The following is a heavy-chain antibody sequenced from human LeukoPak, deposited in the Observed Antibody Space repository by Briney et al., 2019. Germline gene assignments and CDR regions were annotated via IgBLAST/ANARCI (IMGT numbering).Heavy chain of an antibody. CDR3: AISRVVGAARFAFDI. J-gene: IGHJ3*02. V-gene: IGHV1-8*02. Sequence: ASVKVSCKASGYTFTSYGISWVRQAPGQGLEWMGWMNPNSGNAGYVQLFQGRVTMTRDTSINTAYVELSSLRSEDTAVYYCAISRVVGAARFAFDIRGQGTMITVSS. CDR1: GYTFTSYG. CDR2: MNPNSGNA. D-gene: IGHD2-15*01.